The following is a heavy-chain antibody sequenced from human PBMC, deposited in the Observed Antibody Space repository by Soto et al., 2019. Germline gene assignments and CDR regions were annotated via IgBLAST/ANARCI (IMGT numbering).Heavy chain of an antibody. CDR2: INDDGSHT. Sequence: GGSLRLSXAAPGFTFSMYWMHWVRQVPGKGPEWVSRINDDGSHTNYADSVKGRFTISRDNAKNTLYLQMNDLRAEDTAVYYCTRGPRSTSTGTGAFWGQGTLVTVSS. D-gene: IGHD1-1*01. CDR1: GFTFSMYW. V-gene: IGHV3-74*01. J-gene: IGHJ4*02. CDR3: TRGPRSTSTGTGAF.